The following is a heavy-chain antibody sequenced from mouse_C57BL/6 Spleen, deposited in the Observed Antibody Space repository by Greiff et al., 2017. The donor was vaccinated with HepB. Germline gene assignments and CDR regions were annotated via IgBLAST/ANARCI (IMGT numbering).Heavy chain of an antibody. CDR1: GYSITSGYY. CDR3: ARAYGSSYDWYFDV. D-gene: IGHD1-1*01. V-gene: IGHV3-6*01. CDR2: ISYDGSN. Sequence: EVKLEESGPGLVKPSQSLSLTCSVPGYSITSGYYWNWIRQFPGNKLEWMGYISYDGSNNYNPSLKNRISITRYTSKNQFFLKLNSVTTEDTATYYCARAYGSSYDWYFDVWGTGTTVTVSS. J-gene: IGHJ1*03.